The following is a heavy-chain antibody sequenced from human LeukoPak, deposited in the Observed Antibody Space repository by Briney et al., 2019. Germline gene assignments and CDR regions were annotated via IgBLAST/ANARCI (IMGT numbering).Heavy chain of an antibody. V-gene: IGHV3-23*01. J-gene: IGHJ3*02. CDR2: IGGGGTTT. D-gene: IGHD2-15*01. CDR3: HSSLDAFDI. Sequence: GGSLRLSCAASGFTFSDYAMSWVRQAPGKGLECVSTIGGGGTTTYYADSVKGRFTISRDNAKNTLYLQMNSLRAEDTAVYYCHSSLDAFDIWGQGTMVTVSS. CDR1: GFTFSDYA.